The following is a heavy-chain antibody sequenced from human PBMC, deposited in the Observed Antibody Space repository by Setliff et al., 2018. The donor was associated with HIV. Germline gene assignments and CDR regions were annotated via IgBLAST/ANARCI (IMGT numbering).Heavy chain of an antibody. Sequence: PGGSLRLSCAASGFMFSSYWMSWVRQAPGMGLEWVANIKQDGGERYYVDSVKGRFTISRDNAKNSLYLQMNSLRAEDTAVYYCARVPAPISPHGGGFWSSYRNYYYYYMDVWGKGTTVTVSS. CDR1: GFMFSSYW. V-gene: IGHV3-7*03. CDR3: ARVPAPISPHGGGFWSSYRNYYYYYMDV. D-gene: IGHD3-3*01. J-gene: IGHJ6*03. CDR2: IKQDGGER.